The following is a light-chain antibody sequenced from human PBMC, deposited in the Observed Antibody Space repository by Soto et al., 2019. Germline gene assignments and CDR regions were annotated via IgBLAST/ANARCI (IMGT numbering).Light chain of an antibody. CDR1: QSVSSY. CDR2: DAS. V-gene: IGKV3-11*01. Sequence: VTTQSPATLSVSPGGRAKISCRASQSVSSYLAWYQKKPGQDPSILIYDASNRAAGIPARFSGSGSGTDFNLTISRLETEDFAVYECQQRRSWKVTFGQGTRLEIK. CDR3: QQRRSWKVT. J-gene: IGKJ5*01.